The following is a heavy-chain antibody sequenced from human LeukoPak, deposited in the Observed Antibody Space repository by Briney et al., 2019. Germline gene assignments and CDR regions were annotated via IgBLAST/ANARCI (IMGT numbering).Heavy chain of an antibody. J-gene: IGHJ3*02. CDR3: ARYYDRRFHAFDI. V-gene: IGHV1-8*03. CDR1: GYTFTSYD. Sequence: ASVKVSCKASGYTFTSYDINWVRQATGQGLEWMGWMNPNSGNTGYAQKFQGRVTITADKSTSTAYMELSSLRSEDTAVYFCARYYDRRFHAFDIWGQGTMVTVSS. D-gene: IGHD3-10*02. CDR2: MNPNSGNT.